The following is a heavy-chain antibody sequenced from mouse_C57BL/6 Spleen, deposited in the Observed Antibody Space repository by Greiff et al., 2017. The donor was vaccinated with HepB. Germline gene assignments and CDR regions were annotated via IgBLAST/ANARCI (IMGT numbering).Heavy chain of an antibody. CDR1: GYTFTNYW. D-gene: IGHD1-1*01. CDR3: ARLTGSRAYAMDY. J-gene: IGHJ4*01. CDR2: IYPGGGYT. V-gene: IGHV1-63*01. Sequence: QVQLKESGAELVRPGTSVKMSCKASGYTFTNYWIGWAKQRPGHGLEWIGDIYPGGGYTNYNEKFKGKATLTADKSSSTAYMQFSSLTSEDSAIYYCARLTGSRAYAMDYWGQGTSVTVSS.